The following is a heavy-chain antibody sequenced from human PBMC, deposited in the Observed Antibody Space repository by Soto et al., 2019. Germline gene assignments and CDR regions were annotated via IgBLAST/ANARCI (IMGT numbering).Heavy chain of an antibody. J-gene: IGHJ6*02. CDR3: AREDIVLMVYEPVKYYYYGMDV. V-gene: IGHV4-4*07. CDR2: IYTSGST. Sequence: PSETLSLTCTVSGGSISSYYWSWIRQHAGKGLEWIGRIYTSGSTNYNPSLKSRVTMSVDTSKNQFSLKPSSVTAADTSVYYCAREDIVLMVYEPVKYYYYGMDVWGQGTTVTASS. D-gene: IGHD2-8*01. CDR1: GGSISSYY.